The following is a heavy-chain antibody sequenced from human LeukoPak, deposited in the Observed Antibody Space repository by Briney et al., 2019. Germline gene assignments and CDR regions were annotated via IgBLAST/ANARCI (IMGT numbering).Heavy chain of an antibody. D-gene: IGHD6-13*01. V-gene: IGHV4-38-2*02. Sequence: SETLSLTCAVSGYSISSGYYWGWIRQPPGKGLEWIGSIYHSGGTYYNPSLKSRLTISVDTSKNQFSLKLSSVTAADTAVYYCARDRRLTAAGNFYWFDPWGQGTLVTVSS. CDR1: GYSISSGYY. J-gene: IGHJ5*02. CDR3: ARDRRLTAAGNFYWFDP. CDR2: IYHSGGT.